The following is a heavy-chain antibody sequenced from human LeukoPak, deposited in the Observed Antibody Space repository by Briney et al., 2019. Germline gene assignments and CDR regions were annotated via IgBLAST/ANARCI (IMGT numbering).Heavy chain of an antibody. CDR3: AKHGYYYYYYMDV. CDR2: ISSSGSTI. Sequence: PGGSLRLSCAASGFTFSSYEMNWVRQAPGKGLEWVSYISSSGSTIYYADSVKGRFTISRDNSKNTLYLQMNSLRAEDTAVYYCAKHGYYYYYYMDVWGKGTTVTVSS. J-gene: IGHJ6*03. V-gene: IGHV3-48*03. CDR1: GFTFSSYE.